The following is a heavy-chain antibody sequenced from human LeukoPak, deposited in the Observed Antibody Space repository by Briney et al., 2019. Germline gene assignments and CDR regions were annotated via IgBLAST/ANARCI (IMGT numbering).Heavy chain of an antibody. J-gene: IGHJ4*02. Sequence: GGSLRLSCAGSRFTFRTFGMNWVRQAPGKGLEWVALVSYDGSNKYYVDSVKGRFTISRDNSKNTLYLQMNSLRAEDTAVYYCANGDYYLDYWGQGTLVTVSS. D-gene: IGHD4-17*01. CDR3: ANGDYYLDY. V-gene: IGHV3-30*18. CDR1: RFTFRTFG. CDR2: VSYDGSNK.